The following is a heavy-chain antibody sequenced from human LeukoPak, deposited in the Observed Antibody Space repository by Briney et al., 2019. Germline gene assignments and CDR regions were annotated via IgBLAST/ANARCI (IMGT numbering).Heavy chain of an antibody. CDR1: GYTFTVYY. CDR3: AREGPIVGATHLVDY. D-gene: IGHD1-26*01. J-gene: IGHJ4*02. V-gene: IGHV1-2*02. CDR2: INPNSGGT. Sequence: GASVRVSCEASGYTFTVYYMHWVRQAPGQGLEWIGWINPNSGGTNYAQKFQGRVTMTRDTSISTAYMELSRLRSDDTAVYYCAREGPIVGATHLVDYWGQGTLVTVSS.